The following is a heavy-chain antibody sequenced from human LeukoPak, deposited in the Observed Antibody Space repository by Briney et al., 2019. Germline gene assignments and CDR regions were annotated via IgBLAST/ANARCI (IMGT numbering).Heavy chain of an antibody. CDR1: GYSISSGYY. CDR2: IYHSGST. J-gene: IGHJ1*01. Sequence: SETLSLTCTVSGYSISSGYYWGWIRQPPGKGLEWIGSIYHSGSTYYNPSLKSRVTISVDTSKNQFSLKLSSVTAADTAVYYCAALGSYSAQHWGQGTLVIVSS. V-gene: IGHV4-38-2*02. D-gene: IGHD3-10*01. CDR3: AALGSYSAQH.